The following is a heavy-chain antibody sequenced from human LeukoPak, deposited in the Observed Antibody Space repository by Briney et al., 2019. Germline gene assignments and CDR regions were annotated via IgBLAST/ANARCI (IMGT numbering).Heavy chain of an antibody. CDR3: ARDPSGYFNY. V-gene: IGHV4-61*01. Sequence: PSETLPLTCTVSGGSVSSGNYYWSWIRQPPGKGLEWIGYIYYSGDTNYNPSLKGRVTISVDTSKNQVSLKLSSVTAADTAVYYCARDPSGYFNYWGQGTLVTVSS. D-gene: IGHD3-22*01. J-gene: IGHJ4*02. CDR2: IYYSGDT. CDR1: GGSVSSGNYY.